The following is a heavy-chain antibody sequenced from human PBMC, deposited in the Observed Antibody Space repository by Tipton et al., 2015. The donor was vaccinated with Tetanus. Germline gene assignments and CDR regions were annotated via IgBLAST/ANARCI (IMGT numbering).Heavy chain of an antibody. CDR3: ARLSSTSCYDY. V-gene: IGHV4-39*01. D-gene: IGHD2-2*01. CDR1: GFTVSSNY. CDR2: IYYSGST. Sequence: LRLSCAASGFTVSSNYMSWVRQAPGKGLEWIGSIYYSGSTYYNPSLKSRVTISVDTSKNQFSLKLSSVTAADTAVYYCARLSSTSCYDYWGQGTLVTVSS. J-gene: IGHJ4*02.